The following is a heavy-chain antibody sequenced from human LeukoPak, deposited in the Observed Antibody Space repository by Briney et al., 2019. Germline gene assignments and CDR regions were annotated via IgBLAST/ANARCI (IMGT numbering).Heavy chain of an antibody. D-gene: IGHD3-22*01. CDR1: GFTFSSYG. J-gene: IGHJ4*02. CDR2: IWYDGSNK. V-gene: IGHV3-33*01. Sequence: GRSLRLSWAASGFTFSSYGMHWVRQAPGKGREWVAVIWYDGSNKYYADSVRGRFTISRDNSKNTLYLQMNSLRAEDTAVYYCARDHDSSSYYYQYYFDYWGQGTLVTVSS. CDR3: ARDHDSSSYYYQYYFDY.